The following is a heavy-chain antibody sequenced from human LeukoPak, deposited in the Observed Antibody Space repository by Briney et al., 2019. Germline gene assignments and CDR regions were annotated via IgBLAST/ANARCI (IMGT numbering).Heavy chain of an antibody. CDR3: ARDLWTVAVTEENWFDS. V-gene: IGHV1-18*01. D-gene: IGHD3-10*01. Sequence: ASVKVSCEASGYTFTSYGISWVRQAPGQGLEWMGWISAYNGNTNYAQKLQGRVTMTTDTSTSTAYMELRSLRSDDTAVYYCARDLWTVAVTEENWFDSWGQGTLVTVSS. CDR1: GYTFTSYG. J-gene: IGHJ5*01. CDR2: ISAYNGNT.